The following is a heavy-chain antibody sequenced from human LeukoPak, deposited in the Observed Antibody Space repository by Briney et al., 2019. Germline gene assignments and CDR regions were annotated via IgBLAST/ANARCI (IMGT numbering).Heavy chain of an antibody. CDR2: ISGSGGST. CDR3: ATKGITMIVVAQYIYYYGMDV. CDR1: GFTFSSYA. V-gene: IGHV3-23*01. D-gene: IGHD3-22*01. J-gene: IGHJ6*02. Sequence: GGSLRLSCAASGFTFSSYAMSWVCQAPGKGLEWVSAISGSGGSTYYADSVKGRFTISRDNSKNTLYLQMNSLRAEDTAVYYCATKGITMIVVAQYIYYYGMDVWGQGTTVTVSS.